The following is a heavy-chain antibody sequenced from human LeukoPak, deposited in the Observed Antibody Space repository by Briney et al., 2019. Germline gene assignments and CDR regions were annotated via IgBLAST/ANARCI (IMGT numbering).Heavy chain of an antibody. Sequence: GGSLRLSCAASGFTFSSYEMNWVRQAPGKGLEWVSYISSSGSTIYYADSVKGRFTISRDNAKNSLYLQMNSLRAEDTAVYYCARRIAVANDYWGQRTLVTVSS. V-gene: IGHV3-48*03. CDR1: GFTFSSYE. CDR2: ISSSGSTI. J-gene: IGHJ4*02. CDR3: ARRIAVANDY. D-gene: IGHD6-19*01.